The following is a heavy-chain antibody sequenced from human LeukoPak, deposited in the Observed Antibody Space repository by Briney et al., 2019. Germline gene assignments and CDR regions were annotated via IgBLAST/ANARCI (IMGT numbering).Heavy chain of an antibody. CDR2: INPNSGGT. J-gene: IGHJ4*02. CDR1: GYTFTGYY. D-gene: IGHD3-10*01. CDR3: ARETYDYGSGSLFDY. V-gene: IGHV1-2*02. Sequence: ASVKVSYEASGYTFTGYYMHWVGQAPGQGGEWMGGINPNSGGTNYEQKYQGRGTITRDTSISTAYMELSRLRSDDTAVYYCARETYDYGSGSLFDYWGQGTLVTVSS.